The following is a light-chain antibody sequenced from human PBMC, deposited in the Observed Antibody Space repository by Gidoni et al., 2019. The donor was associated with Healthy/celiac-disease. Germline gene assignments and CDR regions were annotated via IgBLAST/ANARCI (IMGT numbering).Light chain of an antibody. J-gene: IGLJ1*01. CDR2: DVS. V-gene: IGLV2-11*01. Sequence: QSAMTQPRSVSGSPGQSVTISCTGTSSDVGGYNYVSWYQQHPGTAPKLRIYDVSKRPSGVPDRFFGSKSGNTASLTISGLQAEDEADYYCCSYAGSYTYVFGTGTKVTVL. CDR3: CSYAGSYTYV. CDR1: SSDVGGYNY.